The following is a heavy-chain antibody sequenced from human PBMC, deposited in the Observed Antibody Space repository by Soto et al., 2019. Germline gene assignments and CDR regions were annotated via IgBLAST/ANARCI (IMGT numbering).Heavy chain of an antibody. D-gene: IGHD7-27*01. CDR1: GGSISTYY. J-gene: IGHJ5*02. CDR3: ARHQGSERGTIWFDP. Sequence: QVQLQASGPGLVKPSETLSLICTVSGGSISTYYWSWIRQSPGKVLEWIGYISYSGITNYNPTLKSRVTKSVDTSKNQFSLNVSPLTAADTAVYYCARHQGSERGTIWFDPGGQGTLVTVS. CDR2: ISYSGIT. V-gene: IGHV4-59*01.